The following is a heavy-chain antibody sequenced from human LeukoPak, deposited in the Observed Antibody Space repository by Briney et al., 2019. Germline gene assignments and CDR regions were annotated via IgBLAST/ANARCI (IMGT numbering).Heavy chain of an antibody. V-gene: IGHV4-34*01. CDR1: GGSFSGYY. D-gene: IGHD1-26*01. CDR2: INHSGST. Sequence: PSETLSLTSAVDGGSFSGYYWGWIRQPPGKGLEWIGEINHSGSTNYNPSLKSRVTISVDTSKNQFSLKLSSVTAADTAVYYCARGHVGDGYNHFDYWGQGTLVTVSS. J-gene: IGHJ4*02. CDR3: ARGHVGDGYNHFDY.